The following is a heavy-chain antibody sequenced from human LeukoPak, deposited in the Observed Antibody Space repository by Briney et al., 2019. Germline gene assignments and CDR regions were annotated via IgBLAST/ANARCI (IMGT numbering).Heavy chain of an antibody. J-gene: IGHJ4*02. CDR3: ARVLYTSGWYFDY. D-gene: IGHD6-19*01. CDR1: GFTFSSDA. Sequence: GGSLRLSCAASGFTFSSDAMSWVRQAPGKGLEWVSAISGSGGGTHYADSVKGRSTISRDNSKNTLYLQMNSLRAEDTAVYYCARVLYTSGWYFDYWGQGTLVTVPS. CDR2: ISGSGGGT. V-gene: IGHV3-23*01.